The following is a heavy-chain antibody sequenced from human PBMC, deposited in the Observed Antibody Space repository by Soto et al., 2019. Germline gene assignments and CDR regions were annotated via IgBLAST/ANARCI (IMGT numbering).Heavy chain of an antibody. Sequence: QVQLVQSGAEVKKPGSSVKISCTASGVTFNNYTFTWVRRAPGQGLQWMGRVIPLLDASNYADKFQDRVTITADRATSTAYMELSGPKSEDSAIYYCASGKRQMTQDRMGFYYYMEVWGKGTTVTVSS. V-gene: IGHV1-69*08. D-gene: IGHD2-15*01. CDR2: VIPLLDAS. CDR3: ASGKRQMTQDRMGFYYYMEV. J-gene: IGHJ6*03. CDR1: GVTFNNYT.